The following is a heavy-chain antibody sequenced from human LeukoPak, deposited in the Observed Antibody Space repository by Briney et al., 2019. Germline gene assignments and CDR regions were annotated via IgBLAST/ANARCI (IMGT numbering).Heavy chain of an antibody. J-gene: IGHJ4*02. D-gene: IGHD2-15*01. CDR1: GFTFSDYY. V-gene: IGHV3-11*01. CDR3: ARPGWVRVTATFLDY. CDR2: ISGSGTTI. Sequence: KPGGSLRLSCAASGFTFSDYYLSWIRQAPGKGLEWVSYISGSGTTIYYADSVKGRFTISRDKAKNSLYLQMNSLRAEDSAVYYCARPGWVRVTATFLDYWGQGALVTVSS.